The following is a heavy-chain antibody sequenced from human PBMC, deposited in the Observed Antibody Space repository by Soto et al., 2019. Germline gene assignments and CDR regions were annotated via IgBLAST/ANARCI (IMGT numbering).Heavy chain of an antibody. CDR2: IWYDGSND. Sequence: QVQLVESGGGVVQPGRSLRLSCEGSGFTFNKYGMHWVRQAPGKGLEWVAIIWYDGSNDFYADSVKGRFTISKDNSKNKVYLEMDSLRVEDTGIYYCARAGVENWLDRWGQGTLVNVSS. V-gene: IGHV3-33*01. J-gene: IGHJ5*02. D-gene: IGHD3-10*01. CDR3: ARAGVENWLDR. CDR1: GFTFNKYG.